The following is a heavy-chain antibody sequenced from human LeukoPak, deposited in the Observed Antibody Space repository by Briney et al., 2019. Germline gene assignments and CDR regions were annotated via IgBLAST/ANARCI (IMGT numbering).Heavy chain of an antibody. CDR3: ARAPIPDYYEARGGYYGTDV. CDR1: GFTFSSYE. J-gene: IGHJ6*04. V-gene: IGHV3-48*03. Sequence: GGSLRLSCAASGFTFSSYEMNWVRQAPGKGLEWVSYISSSGSTIYYADSVKGRFAISRDNAKNSLYLQMNSLRAEDTAVYYCARAPIPDYYEARGGYYGTDVWGKGTTVTVSS. D-gene: IGHD3-22*01. CDR2: ISSSGSTI.